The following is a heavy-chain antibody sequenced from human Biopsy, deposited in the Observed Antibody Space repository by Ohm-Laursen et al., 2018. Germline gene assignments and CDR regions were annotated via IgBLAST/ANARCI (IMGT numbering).Heavy chain of an antibody. CDR2: NIPILGTG. D-gene: IGHD3-9*01. Sequence: VASAKVSCKAPGGTFSNYGVNWVRQAPGQGLEWLGGNIPILGTGNYAQKFQDRVTVAADTSTSTATMELRSLRSDDTAVYYCATKLTGYFHHWGQGTLVIVSS. CDR3: ATKLTGYFHH. V-gene: IGHV1-69*06. CDR1: GGTFSNYG. J-gene: IGHJ1*01.